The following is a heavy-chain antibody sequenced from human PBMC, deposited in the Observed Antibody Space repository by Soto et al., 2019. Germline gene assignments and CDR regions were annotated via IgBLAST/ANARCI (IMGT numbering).Heavy chain of an antibody. D-gene: IGHD3-10*01. Sequence: QVQLQESGPGLVKPSQTLSLTCTVSGGSISSGGYYWSWIRQHPGKGLEWIGYIYYSGSTYYNPSLKRRVTISVDTSENQLSLKLSAVTAADTAVYYCMRALRIGEDYYGIDVWGQRSTVTVSS. J-gene: IGHJ6*02. V-gene: IGHV4-31*03. CDR2: IYYSGST. CDR1: GGSISSGGYY. CDR3: MRALRIGEDYYGIDV.